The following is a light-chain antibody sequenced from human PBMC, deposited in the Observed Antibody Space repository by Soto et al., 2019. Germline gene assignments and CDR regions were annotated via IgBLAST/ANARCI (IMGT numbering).Light chain of an antibody. V-gene: IGLV2-14*01. Sequence: QSVLTQPASVSGSPGQSITISCTGTSSDVGGYNYVSWYQQHPGKAPKLMIYEVSNRTSGVSDRFSGSKSGNTASLTISGLQAEDEADYYCSSYTSSRTFVFGTGTKVTV. J-gene: IGLJ1*01. CDR1: SSDVGGYNY. CDR3: SSYTSSRTFV. CDR2: EVS.